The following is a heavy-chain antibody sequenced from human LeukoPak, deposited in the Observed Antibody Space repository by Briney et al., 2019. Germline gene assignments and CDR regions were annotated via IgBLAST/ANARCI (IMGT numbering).Heavy chain of an antibody. V-gene: IGHV3-9*01. J-gene: IGHJ4*02. D-gene: IGHD6-19*01. CDR2: ISWNSGSI. Sequence: NPGRSLRLSCAASGFTFDDYAMPWVRQAPGKGLEWVSGISWNSGSIGYADSVKGRFTISRGNAKNSLYLQMNSLRAEDTALYYCAKRLGIAVAGQFDYWGQGTLVTVSS. CDR3: AKRLGIAVAGQFDY. CDR1: GFTFDDYA.